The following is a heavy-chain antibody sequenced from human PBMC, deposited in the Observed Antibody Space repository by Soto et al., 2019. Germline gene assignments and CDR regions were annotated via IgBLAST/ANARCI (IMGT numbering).Heavy chain of an antibody. CDR3: ARHYGYYSHYMDV. CDR2: TYYSGST. J-gene: IGHJ6*03. Sequence: PSETLSLPCTVSVDSISNNNFYWGWIRQPPGKGLEWIGTTYYSGSTYYNPSLKSRVTISVDTSNNQLSLKLSSVTAADTAVYYCARHYGYYSHYMDVWTKGTTVTVSS. CDR1: VDSISNNNFY. V-gene: IGHV4-39*01. D-gene: IGHD3-10*01.